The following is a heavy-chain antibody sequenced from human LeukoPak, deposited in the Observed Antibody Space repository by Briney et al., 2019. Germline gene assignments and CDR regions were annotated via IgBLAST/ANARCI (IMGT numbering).Heavy chain of an antibody. V-gene: IGHV4-30-4*01. Sequence: SQTLSLTCTLSVGSLRGCDYNWKSVRRAPGKGLEWIGYIYDGGATFYNPSLKRRPRISADPSKNQFSLRLGSLAGPGPAGHFCARGRGDFRRYSHNNGFDAWGHGTPVTVSS. J-gene: IGHJ6*02. CDR1: VGSLRGCDYN. D-gene: IGHD3-9*01. CDR2: IYDGGAT. CDR3: ARGRGDFRRYSHNNGFDA.